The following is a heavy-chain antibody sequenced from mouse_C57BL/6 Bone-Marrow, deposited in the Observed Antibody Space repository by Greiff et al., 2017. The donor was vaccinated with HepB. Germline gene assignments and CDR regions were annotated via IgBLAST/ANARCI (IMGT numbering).Heavy chain of an antibody. CDR1: GYSITSGYD. J-gene: IGHJ4*01. D-gene: IGHD2-1*01. Sequence: EVKLVESGPGMVKPSQSLSLTCTVTGYSITSGYDWHWIRHFPGNKLEWMGYISYSGSTNYNPSLKSRISITHDTSKNHFFLKLNSVTTEDTATYYCVGRYYGNYNYYAMDYWGQGTSVTVSS. CDR3: VGRYYGNYNYYAMDY. V-gene: IGHV3-1*01. CDR2: ISYSGST.